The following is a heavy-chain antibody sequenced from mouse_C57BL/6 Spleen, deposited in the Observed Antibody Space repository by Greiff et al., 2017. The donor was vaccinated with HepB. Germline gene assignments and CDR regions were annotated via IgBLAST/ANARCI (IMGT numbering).Heavy chain of an antibody. CDR2: IDPSDSYT. CDR1: GYTFTSYW. J-gene: IGHJ2*01. CDR3: ATQGLLDY. D-gene: IGHD2-10*01. V-gene: IGHV1-69*01. Sequence: QVQLQQPGAELVMPGASVKLSCKASGYTFTSYWMHWVKQRPGQGLEWIGEIDPSDSYTNYNQKFKGKSTLTVDKSSSTAYMQLSSLTSEDSAVYYCATQGLLDYWGEDTTLTVSS.